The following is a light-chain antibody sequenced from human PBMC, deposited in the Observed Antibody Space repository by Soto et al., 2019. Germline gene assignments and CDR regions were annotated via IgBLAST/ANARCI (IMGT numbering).Light chain of an antibody. J-gene: IGLJ1*01. CDR2: EVS. CDR3: SSYTGSTSNYV. V-gene: IGLV2-8*01. Sequence: QSALSQPPSASGSPGQSVTISCTGTSSDVGGYNYVSWYQQHPGKAPKLTIYEVSKRPSGVPDRFSGSKSGNTASLTVSGLQAEDEADYYCSSYTGSTSNYVFGTGTKLTVL. CDR1: SSDVGGYNY.